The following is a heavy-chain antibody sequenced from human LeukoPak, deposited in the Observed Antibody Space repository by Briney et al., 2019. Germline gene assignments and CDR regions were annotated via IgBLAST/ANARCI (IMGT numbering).Heavy chain of an antibody. D-gene: IGHD6-19*01. CDR1: GYSFTSYD. V-gene: IGHV1-8*01. CDR3: ARGLAVAGTGY. Sequence: ASVKVSCKASGYSFTSYDLSWVRQATGQGLEWMGWMNPNSGNTGYAQMFQGRVTMTRDTSISTAYMELTSLTSEDTAIYYCARGLAVAGTGYWGQGTLVTVSS. CDR2: MNPNSGNT. J-gene: IGHJ4*02.